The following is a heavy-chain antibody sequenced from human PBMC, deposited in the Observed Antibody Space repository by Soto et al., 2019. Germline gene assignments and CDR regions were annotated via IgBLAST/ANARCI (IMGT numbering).Heavy chain of an antibody. CDR1: GFTFSSYG. D-gene: IGHD6-13*01. Sequence: QVQLVESGGGVVQPGRSLRLSCAASGFTFSSYGMHWVRQAPGKGLEWVAVISYDGSNKYYADSVKGRFTISRDNSKNTLHLQMNSLRAEDTAVYYCAKLSVSKGAFDIWGQGTMVTVSS. V-gene: IGHV3-30*18. CDR2: ISYDGSNK. J-gene: IGHJ3*02. CDR3: AKLSVSKGAFDI.